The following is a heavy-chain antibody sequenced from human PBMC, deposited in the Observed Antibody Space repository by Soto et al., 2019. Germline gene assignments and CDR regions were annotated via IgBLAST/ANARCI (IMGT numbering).Heavy chain of an antibody. D-gene: IGHD3-10*01. Sequence: LETLSLTCTVSGDSITSNSYFWAWIRQPPGKGLEWIGSIYYSGTTYYNPSLKSRVTISVDRSKNQFSLKLSSVTAADTAVYYCARDQNGSGNYYTRYFDYWGQGTLVTVSS. J-gene: IGHJ4*02. V-gene: IGHV4-39*02. CDR3: ARDQNGSGNYYTRYFDY. CDR1: GDSITSNSYF. CDR2: IYYSGTT.